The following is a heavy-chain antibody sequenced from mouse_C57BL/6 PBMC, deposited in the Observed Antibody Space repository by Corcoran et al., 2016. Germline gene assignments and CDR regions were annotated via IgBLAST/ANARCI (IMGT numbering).Heavy chain of an antibody. CDR3: VGGSSGYGY. CDR2: IYNDTGEP. Sequence: QIQLVQSGPELKKPGETVKLSCKASGYTFTEYPKHWVKQAPGKGFKWMGMIYNDTGEPTYAEEVKGRVAFSLEISASTAYMQINHLKNEDTATYLCVGGSSGYGYWGQGTTLTVSS. CDR1: GYTFTEYP. V-gene: IGHV9-1*01. J-gene: IGHJ2*01. D-gene: IGHD3-2*02.